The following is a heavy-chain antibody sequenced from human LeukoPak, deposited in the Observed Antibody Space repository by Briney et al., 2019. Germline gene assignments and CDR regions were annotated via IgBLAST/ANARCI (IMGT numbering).Heavy chain of an antibody. CDR3: ARDETGTTFSWFDP. CDR2: ISAFNGNT. Sequence: GASVKVSCKASGFTFTNYGIRWVRQAPGQGLEWMGWISAFNGNTNYAQKLQGRVTMTTDTSTNTAYMELRSLTSDDTAVYYCARDETGTTFSWFDPWGQGTLVTVSS. D-gene: IGHD1-1*01. CDR1: GFTFTNYG. V-gene: IGHV1-18*01. J-gene: IGHJ5*02.